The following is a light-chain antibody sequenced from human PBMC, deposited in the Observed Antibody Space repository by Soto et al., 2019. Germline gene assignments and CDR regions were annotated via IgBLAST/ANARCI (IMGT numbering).Light chain of an antibody. V-gene: IGLV1-47*01. Sequence: QSVLTQPPSASGTPGQRVTISCSGSSSNIGSNYVYWYQQLPGTAPKLLIYRNNQRPSGVPDRFSGSKSGTSASLAISGLRSEYEADYYCAAWDDSLSGLWVFGGGTKVTVL. CDR2: RNN. J-gene: IGLJ3*02. CDR3: AAWDDSLSGLWV. CDR1: SSNIGSNY.